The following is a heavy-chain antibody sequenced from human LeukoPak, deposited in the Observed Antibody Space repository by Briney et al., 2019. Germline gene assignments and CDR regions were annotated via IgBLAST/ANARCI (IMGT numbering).Heavy chain of an antibody. V-gene: IGHV1-8*03. J-gene: IGHJ4*02. CDR1: GYTFTGYD. D-gene: IGHD3-22*01. Sequence: ASVKVSCKASGYTFTGYDINWVRQATGQGLEWMGWMNPNSGNTGYAQKFQGRVTITRNTSISTAYMELSSLRSEDTAVYCCARVTYYDDTSGYYWDYFDYWGQGTLVTVSS. CDR3: ARVTYYDDTSGYYWDYFDY. CDR2: MNPNSGNT.